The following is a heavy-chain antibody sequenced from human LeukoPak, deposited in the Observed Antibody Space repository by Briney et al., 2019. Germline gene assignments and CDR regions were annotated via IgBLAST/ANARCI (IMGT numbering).Heavy chain of an antibody. V-gene: IGHV3-23*01. CDR2: ISGSGGST. D-gene: IGHD3-22*01. CDR1: GFTFSSYA. CDR3: AKVMTAMIVVGLDY. Sequence: GGSLRLSCAASGFTFSSYAMSWVRQAPGKGLEWVSGISGSGGSTFYVDSVKGRFTISRDNSKNTLYLQMNSLRAEDTAVYYCAKVMTAMIVVGLDYWGQGTLVTVSS. J-gene: IGHJ4*02.